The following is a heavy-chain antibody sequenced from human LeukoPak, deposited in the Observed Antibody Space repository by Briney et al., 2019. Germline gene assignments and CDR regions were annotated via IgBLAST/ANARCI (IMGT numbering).Heavy chain of an antibody. CDR1: GYTFTGYY. CDR3: ARDELVAASKYSFDY. J-gene: IGHJ4*02. D-gene: IGHD5-12*01. Sequence: ASVKVSCKASGYTFTGYYMHWVRQAPGQGLEWMGWINPNSGGTNYAQKFQGRVTMTRDTSISTAYMELSRLRSDDTAVYYCARDELVAASKYSFDYWGQGTLVTVSS. CDR2: INPNSGGT. V-gene: IGHV1-2*02.